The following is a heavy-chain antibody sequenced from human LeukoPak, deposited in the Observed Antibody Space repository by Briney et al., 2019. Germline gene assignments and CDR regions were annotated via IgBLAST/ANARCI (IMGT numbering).Heavy chain of an antibody. Sequence: SGGSLRLSCVASGFTFSSFAMSWVRQAPGKGLEWVSFISGSGGSTLYADSVKGRFTISRDNSKNTLYLQMNSLRAEDTAVYYCAKDRSSGWRGQFDYWGQGTLVTVSS. CDR1: GFTFSSFA. J-gene: IGHJ4*02. CDR2: ISGSGGST. CDR3: AKDRSSGWRGQFDY. D-gene: IGHD6-19*01. V-gene: IGHV3-23*01.